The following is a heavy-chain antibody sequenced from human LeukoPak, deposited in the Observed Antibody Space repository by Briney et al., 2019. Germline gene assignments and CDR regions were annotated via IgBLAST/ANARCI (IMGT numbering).Heavy chain of an antibody. Sequence: GGSLRLSCAASGFTFSSYWMSWVRQAPGKGLEWVANIKQDGSEKYYVDSVKGRFTISRDNAKNSLYLQMNSLRAEDTAVYYCAREYGGNRDDAFDIWGQGTMVTVSS. V-gene: IGHV3-7*01. CDR2: IKQDGSEK. D-gene: IGHD4-23*01. CDR3: AREYGGNRDDAFDI. J-gene: IGHJ3*02. CDR1: GFTFSSYW.